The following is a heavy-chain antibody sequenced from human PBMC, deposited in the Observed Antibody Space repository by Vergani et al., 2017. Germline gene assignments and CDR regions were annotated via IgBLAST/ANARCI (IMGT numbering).Heavy chain of an antibody. V-gene: IGHV1-46*01. J-gene: IGHJ5*02. CDR3: ARGCGSNSCYKRGEGWFDH. CDR1: GYTFTSYY. D-gene: IGHD2-2*02. CDR2: INPSGGST. Sequence: QVQLVQSGAEVKKPGASLKVSCQSSGYTFTSYYIHWVRQAPGQGLEWMGIINPSGGSTNYAQKFQGRVTMTRDTSTSTVFMELSSLRSEDTAVYYCARGCGSNSCYKRGEGWFDHWGQGTLVTVSS.